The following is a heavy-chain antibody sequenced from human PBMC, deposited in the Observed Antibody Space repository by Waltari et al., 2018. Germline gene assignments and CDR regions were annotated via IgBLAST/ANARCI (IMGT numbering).Heavy chain of an antibody. D-gene: IGHD2-2*01. CDR2: IYTSGRT. CDR1: GGSISSYY. J-gene: IGHJ6*03. CDR3: ARGVAIVVVPPTDMYYMDV. Sequence: QVQLQESGPGLVKPSETLSLTCTVSGGSISSYYWSWIRQPAGKGLEWIGRIYTSGRTNSNPSLKSRVSMSGDTSKNQFSLKLSSVTAADTAVYYCARGVAIVVVPPTDMYYMDVWGKVTTVTVSS. V-gene: IGHV4-4*07.